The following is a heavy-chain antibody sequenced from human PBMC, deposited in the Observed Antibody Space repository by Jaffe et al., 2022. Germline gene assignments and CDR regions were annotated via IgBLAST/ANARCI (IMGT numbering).Heavy chain of an antibody. J-gene: IGHJ5*02. V-gene: IGHV5-51*03. CDR1: GYAFSNYW. CDR3: ARRYATSEWFDP. CDR2: IYPGDSDT. Sequence: EVQLVQSGAEVRKPGESLKISCEGSGYAFSNYWIGWVRQMPGKGLEWMGTIYPGDSDTRYNPSFQGRVTISADKSVNTAYLQWSSLQASDSAIYYCARRYATSEWFDPWGQGTLVTVSS. D-gene: IGHD2-2*01.